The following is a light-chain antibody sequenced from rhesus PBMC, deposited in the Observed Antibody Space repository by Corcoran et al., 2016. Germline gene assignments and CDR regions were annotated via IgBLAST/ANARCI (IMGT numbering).Light chain of an antibody. Sequence: DIQMTQSPSSLSASVGDTVTITCRARQGISSWLAWYQQKPGKAPKLLIYKASILQSGVPSRFSGSGSGTDFTLTIRSLQSEDFATYYCQQYADLPFPFGPWTKLDIK. CDR1: QGISSW. CDR3: QQYADLPFP. V-gene: IGKV1-21*01. J-gene: IGKJ3*01. CDR2: KAS.